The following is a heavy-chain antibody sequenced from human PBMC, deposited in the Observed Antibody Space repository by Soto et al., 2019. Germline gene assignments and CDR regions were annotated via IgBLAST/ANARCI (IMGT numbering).Heavy chain of an antibody. V-gene: IGHV3-23*01. CDR2: ISGSGGST. CDR1: GFTFSSYA. CDR3: AKEKTRLVTSLDAFDI. Sequence: EVQLLESGGGLVQPGGSLRLSCAASGFTFSSYAMSWVRQAPGKGLEWVSAISGSGGSTYYADSVKGRFTISRDNSKNTLYLQMNSLRAEDTAVYYCAKEKTRLVTSLDAFDIWGQGTMVTVSS. D-gene: IGHD3-16*01. J-gene: IGHJ3*02.